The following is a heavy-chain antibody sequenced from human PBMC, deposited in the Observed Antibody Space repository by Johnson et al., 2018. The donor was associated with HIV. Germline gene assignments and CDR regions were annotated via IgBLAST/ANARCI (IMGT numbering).Heavy chain of an antibody. J-gene: IGHJ3*02. Sequence: VQLVESGGGVVRPGGSLRLSCAASGLTVSTNYMSWVRQAPGRGLEWVSVVYSDGNTYYADSVKDRFTISRDNSKNTLYLQMNSLRAEDTAVYYCARIPGSGWEHDAFDIWGQGRMVTVSS. V-gene: IGHV3-66*01. CDR3: ARIPGSGWEHDAFDI. CDR2: VYSDGNT. D-gene: IGHD6-19*01. CDR1: GLTVSTNY.